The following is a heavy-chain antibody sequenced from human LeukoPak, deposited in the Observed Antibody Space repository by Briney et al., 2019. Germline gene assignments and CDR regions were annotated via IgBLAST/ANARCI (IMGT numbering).Heavy chain of an antibody. J-gene: IGHJ5*02. CDR1: GFTFSTYL. Sequence: GGSLRLSCAASGFTFSTYLMHWVRQPPGKGLVWVSRINTDGSITTYADSVKGRFTISRDNAKNTLYLQMNSLRDEDTAVYYCASLGTLVPWGQGTLVTVSS. D-gene: IGHD3-9*01. CDR2: INTDGSIT. CDR3: ASLGTLVP. V-gene: IGHV3-74*03.